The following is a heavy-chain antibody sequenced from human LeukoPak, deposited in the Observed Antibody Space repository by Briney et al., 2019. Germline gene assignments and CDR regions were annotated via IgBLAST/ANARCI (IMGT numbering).Heavy chain of an antibody. J-gene: IGHJ6*02. CDR1: GYTFTGYY. D-gene: IGHD1-1*01. Sequence: ASVKVSCKASGYTFTGYYLLWVRQAPGQGLEWLGWINPNSGGTHYAQKFQGRVTVTRDTSISTAYMELNSLRSEDTALYYCARPMTGTGLTYYYYGMDIWGQGTTVTVSS. CDR3: ARPMTGTGLTYYYYGMDI. V-gene: IGHV1-2*02. CDR2: INPNSGGT.